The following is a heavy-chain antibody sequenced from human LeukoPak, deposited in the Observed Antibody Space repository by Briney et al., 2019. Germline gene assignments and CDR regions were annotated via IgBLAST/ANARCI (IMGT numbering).Heavy chain of an antibody. CDR2: IYYSGST. V-gene: IGHV4-39*07. D-gene: IGHD3-22*01. J-gene: IGHJ6*03. CDR3: TRGSIAYYYMDV. CDR1: GASISSNSYY. Sequence: SETLSLTCTVSGASISSNSYYWGWIRQPPGRGLEWIGSIYYSGSTYYNPSLKSRVTISVDTSKNQFSLKLSSVTAADTAVYYCTRGSIAYYYMDVWGKGTTVTISS.